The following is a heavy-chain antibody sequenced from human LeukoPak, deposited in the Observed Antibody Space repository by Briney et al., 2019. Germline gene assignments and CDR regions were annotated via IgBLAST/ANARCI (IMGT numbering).Heavy chain of an antibody. CDR1: GYTFTSYY. D-gene: IGHD6-19*01. J-gene: IGHJ4*02. CDR3: ARDLKRGYSSGRYSWGTGSSNDY. Sequence: GASVKVSCKASGYTFTSYYIHWVRQAPGQGLEWMGWISAYNGNTNYAQKVQGRVTMTTDTSTSTAYMELRSLRSDDTAVYYCARDLKRGYSSGRYSWGTGSSNDYWGQGTLVTVSS. CDR2: ISAYNGNT. V-gene: IGHV1-18*04.